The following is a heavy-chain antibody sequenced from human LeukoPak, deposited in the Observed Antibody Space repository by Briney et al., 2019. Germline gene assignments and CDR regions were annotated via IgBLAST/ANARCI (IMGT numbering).Heavy chain of an antibody. J-gene: IGHJ4*02. CDR1: ACSFSSYT. D-gene: IGHD3-22*01. Sequence: AVKLSCKCSACSFSSYTITLVRQAPAQGLEWMGMIVTILGIANYAQKFQGRVTITTDKSTSTVYMELSSLRSEDTAVYYCAREVDELYYYDSSGYYFDYWGQGTLVTVSS. CDR2: IVTILGIA. V-gene: IGHV1-69*04. CDR3: AREVDELYYYDSSGYYFDY.